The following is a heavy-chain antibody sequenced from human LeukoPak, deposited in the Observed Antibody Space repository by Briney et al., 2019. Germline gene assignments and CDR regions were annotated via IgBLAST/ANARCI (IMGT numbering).Heavy chain of an antibody. V-gene: IGHV3-21*01. CDR1: GFTFSSYS. D-gene: IGHD1-26*01. CDR3: ARGSGSYFDY. Sequence: GGSLRLSCAASGFTFSSYSMNWVRQAPGKGLEWVSSISSSSSYIYYADSVKGRFSISRDNAKNSLYLQMNSLRAEDTAVYYCARGSGSYFDYWGQGTLVTVSS. CDR2: ISSSSSYI. J-gene: IGHJ4*02.